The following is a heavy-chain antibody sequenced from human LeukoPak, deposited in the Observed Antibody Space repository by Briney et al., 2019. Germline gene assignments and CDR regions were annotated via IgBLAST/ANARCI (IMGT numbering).Heavy chain of an antibody. CDR2: INPNNGGT. CDR1: GYTFTGSY. D-gene: IGHD3-9*01. Sequence: ASVRVSCKASGYTFTGSYMHWVRQAPGQGLEWMGWINPNNGGTKSAQKFQGRVTMTRDTSISTAYMEMTRLRSDDTAVYYCARDGGGLNDIHADYWGQGTLVTVSS. J-gene: IGHJ4*02. V-gene: IGHV1-2*02. CDR3: ARDGGGLNDIHADY.